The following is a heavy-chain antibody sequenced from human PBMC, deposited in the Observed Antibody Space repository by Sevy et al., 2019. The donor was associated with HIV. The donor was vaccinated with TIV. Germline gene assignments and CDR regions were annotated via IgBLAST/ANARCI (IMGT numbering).Heavy chain of an antibody. J-gene: IGHJ6*02. V-gene: IGHV3-15*01. CDR2: IQSRTDGGTT. D-gene: IGHD2-8*01. CDR1: GFTFSNAW. Sequence: GGSLRLSCAASGFTFSNAWMSWVRQAPGRGLEWVGRIQSRTDGGTTDYAAPVKGGLTISRDDSKNTLYLQMNSLKTEDTAVYYCSTDPIIVLLVTDGMDVWGQGTTVTVSS. CDR3: STDPIIVLLVTDGMDV.